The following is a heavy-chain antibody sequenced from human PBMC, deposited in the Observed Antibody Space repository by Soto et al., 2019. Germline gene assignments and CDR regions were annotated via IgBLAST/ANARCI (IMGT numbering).Heavy chain of an antibody. V-gene: IGHV5-10-1*01. J-gene: IGHJ6*02. D-gene: IGHD3-10*01. Sequence: ESLKISCKGSGYSFTSYWISWVRQMPGKGLEWMGRIDPSDSYTNYSPSFQGHVTISADKSISTAYLQWSSLKASDTAMYYCASPTYYYGSGSHPYYYYGMDVWGQGTTVTVSS. CDR3: ASPTYYYGSGSHPYYYYGMDV. CDR1: GYSFTSYW. CDR2: IDPSDSYT.